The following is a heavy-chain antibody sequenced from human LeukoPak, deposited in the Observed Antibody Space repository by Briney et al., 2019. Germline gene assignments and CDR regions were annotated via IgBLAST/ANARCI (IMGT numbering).Heavy chain of an antibody. J-gene: IGHJ4*02. V-gene: IGHV4-38-2*01. CDR2: IYHSGST. CDR3: AKHGGSWTFDY. Sequence: SETLSLTCAVSGYSISSGYYWGWIRQPPGKGLEYIGSIYHSGSTYYNPSLKSRVTISVDTSKNQFSLKVNSVTAADTAVYYCAKHGGSWTFDYWGQGTLVTVSS. CDR1: GYSISSGYY. D-gene: IGHD6-13*01.